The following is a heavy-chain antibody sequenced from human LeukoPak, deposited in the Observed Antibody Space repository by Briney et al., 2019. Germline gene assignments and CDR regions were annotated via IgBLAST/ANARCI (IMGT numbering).Heavy chain of an antibody. Sequence: SETLSLTCTVSGGSISSGGYYWSWIRQHPGKGLEWIGYIYYSGSTYYNPSLKSRVTISVDTSKNQFFLKLSSVTAADQAVLYCARVKGFLGYCSGGSCYSFDYWGQGTLVTVSS. V-gene: IGHV4-31*03. J-gene: IGHJ4*02. CDR1: GGSISSGGYY. CDR2: IYYSGST. D-gene: IGHD2-15*01. CDR3: ARVKGFLGYCSGGSCYSFDY.